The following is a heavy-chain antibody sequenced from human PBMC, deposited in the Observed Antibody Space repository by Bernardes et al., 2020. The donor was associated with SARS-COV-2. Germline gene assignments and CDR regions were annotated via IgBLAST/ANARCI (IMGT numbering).Heavy chain of an antibody. CDR1: GGSFSGYY. CDR2: INHSGST. J-gene: IGHJ6*02. V-gene: IGHV4-34*01. D-gene: IGHD5-18*01. Sequence: SETLSLTCAVYGGSFSGYYWSWIRQPPGKGLEWIGEINHSGSTNYNPSLKSRVTISVDTSKNQFSLKLSSVTAADTAVYYCARGLRGYSYGYSGGMDVWGQGTTVTVSS. CDR3: ARGLRGYSYGYSGGMDV.